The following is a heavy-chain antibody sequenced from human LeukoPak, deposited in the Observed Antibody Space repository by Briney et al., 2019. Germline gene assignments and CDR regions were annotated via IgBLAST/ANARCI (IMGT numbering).Heavy chain of an antibody. CDR3: ARASVTYYYYYYMDV. V-gene: IGHV4-38-2*02. CDR2: IYYRRTI. CDR1: GYSISSGYD. D-gene: IGHD4-11*01. Sequence: SETLFLTCTVSGYSISSGYDWGWIRQPPGKGLEWIGSIYYRRTIYYNPSLKSRVTISVDTSKNQFSLRLSSMTATDTAVYYCARASVTYYYYYYMDVWGKGTTVTVSS. J-gene: IGHJ6*03.